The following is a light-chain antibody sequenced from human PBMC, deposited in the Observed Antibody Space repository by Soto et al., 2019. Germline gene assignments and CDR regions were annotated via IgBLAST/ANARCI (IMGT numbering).Light chain of an antibody. CDR2: AAS. J-gene: IGKJ1*01. V-gene: IGKV1-39*01. Sequence: DIQMTQSPSSLSASVGDRVTITCRASQSISNYLNWYQQKPGKAPKLLIYAASIIQGGIPPRFSGSGSETDFTLTISSLQPDASPTDYYQHSFSPLWTFGQGTKVEV. CDR3: QHSFSPLWT. CDR1: QSISNY.